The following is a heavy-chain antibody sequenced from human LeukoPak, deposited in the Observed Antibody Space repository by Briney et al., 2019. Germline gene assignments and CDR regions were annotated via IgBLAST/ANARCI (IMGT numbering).Heavy chain of an antibody. V-gene: IGHV3-23*01. CDR1: GFIFSTHA. Sequence: PGGSLSPSCAASGFIFSTHAMSWVRLAPGRGLEWVSVVSSGGGTTYYADFVKGRFTISRNNSMSTLSLQMRSLGVEDRAMYYCARGYCSGGSCNWGQFDSWGQGTLVSVS. J-gene: IGHJ4*02. CDR3: ARGYCSGGSCNWGQFDS. D-gene: IGHD2-15*01. CDR2: VSSGGGTT.